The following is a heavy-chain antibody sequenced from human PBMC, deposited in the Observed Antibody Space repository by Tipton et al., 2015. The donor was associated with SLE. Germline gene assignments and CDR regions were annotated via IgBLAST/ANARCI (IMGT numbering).Heavy chain of an antibody. CDR3: ARRGNGYGDAFDI. CDR1: GDSFIYYW. J-gene: IGHJ3*02. V-gene: IGHV5-51*03. Sequence: VQLVQSGAEAKKPGESLKVSCKDLGDSFIYYWIAWVRQMPGKGLEWMGMIYPGVSETRYSPSLQGQVTMSADKSINTAYLQWSSLKASDTAKFYCARRGNGYGDAFDIWGQGTLVTVSS. D-gene: IGHD5-12*01. CDR2: IYPGVSET.